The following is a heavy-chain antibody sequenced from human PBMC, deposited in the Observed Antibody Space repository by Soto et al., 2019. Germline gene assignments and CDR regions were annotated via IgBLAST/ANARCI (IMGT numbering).Heavy chain of an antibody. CDR1: GFTFSSYS. J-gene: IGHJ3*02. D-gene: IGHD6-6*01. Sequence: GGSLRLSCAASGFTFSSYSINWVRQAPGKGLEWVSSISSSSSYIYYADSVKGRFTISRDNAKNSLYLQMNSLRAEDTAVYYCARTRPSSSSDAFDIWGQGTMVTVSS. V-gene: IGHV3-21*01. CDR2: ISSSSSYI. CDR3: ARTRPSSSSDAFDI.